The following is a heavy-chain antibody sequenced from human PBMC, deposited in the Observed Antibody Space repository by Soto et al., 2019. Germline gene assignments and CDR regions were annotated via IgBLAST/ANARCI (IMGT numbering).Heavy chain of an antibody. CDR2: THYSGTT. Sequence: SETLSLTCTVSGGSMRNYFWTWIRQPPGKGLEWIGYTHYSGTTSFFPSYNPSLRSRVTISEDTSKNQFSLKLLSVTTADTAVYFCAAGEASSRNLAPYYLDFWGQGTLVTVSS. CDR1: GGSMRNYF. CDR3: AAGEASSRNLAPYYLDF. D-gene: IGHD6-13*01. J-gene: IGHJ4*02. V-gene: IGHV4-59*01.